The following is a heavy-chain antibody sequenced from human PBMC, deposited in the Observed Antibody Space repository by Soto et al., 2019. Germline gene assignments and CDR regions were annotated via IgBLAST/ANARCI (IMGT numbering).Heavy chain of an antibody. D-gene: IGHD6-13*01. CDR2: INHSGST. Sequence: SETLSLTCAVYGGSFSGYYWSWIRQPPGKGLEWIGEINHSGSTNYNPSLKSRVTISVDTSKNQFSRKLTSVTAADTAVYSCARVQMAAAGIKTTTFDCWGQGTLVTVSS. CDR3: ARVQMAAAGIKTTTFDC. CDR1: GGSFSGYY. J-gene: IGHJ4*02. V-gene: IGHV4-34*01.